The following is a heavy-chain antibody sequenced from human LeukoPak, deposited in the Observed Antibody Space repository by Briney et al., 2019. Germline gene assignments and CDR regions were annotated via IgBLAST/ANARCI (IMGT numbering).Heavy chain of an antibody. V-gene: IGHV3-23*01. CDR1: GFTFGSYG. Sequence: GRSLRLSCAASGFTFGSYGMSWVRQAPGKGLEWVSFITPNADRTSYADSVEGRFTISRDNPRNTLYMQMNSLRGEDTAIYYCAIMHGYYDGSGYWVQWGQGTLVTVSS. D-gene: IGHD3-22*01. J-gene: IGHJ1*01. CDR2: ITPNADRT. CDR3: AIMHGYYDGSGYWVQ.